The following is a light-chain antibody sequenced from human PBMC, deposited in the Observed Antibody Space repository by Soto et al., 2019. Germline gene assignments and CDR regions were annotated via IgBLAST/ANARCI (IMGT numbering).Light chain of an antibody. J-gene: IGKJ2*01. V-gene: IGKV1-5*03. CDR3: QQYNTYSYT. CDR1: QGINSW. Sequence: DIQMTQSPSTLSASVGDRVTITCRASQGINSWLAWYQQKPGKAPKLLIYKASSLESGVPSRFSGSGSGTEFALTISSLQPDDFATYYCQQYNTYSYTVGQGTKVDSK. CDR2: KAS.